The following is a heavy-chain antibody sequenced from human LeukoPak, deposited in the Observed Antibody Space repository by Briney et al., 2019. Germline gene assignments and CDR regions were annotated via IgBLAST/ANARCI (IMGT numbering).Heavy chain of an antibody. CDR2: IKQDGSEK. Sequence: GGSLRLSCAASRFTFSSYWMNWVRQAPGKGLECVANIKQDGSEKYYVDSVKGRFTISRDNAKNSLYLQMNSLRAEDTAVYYCARAASFSYGMDVWGQGTTVTVSS. CDR1: RFTFSSYW. D-gene: IGHD6-6*01. J-gene: IGHJ6*02. CDR3: ARAASFSYGMDV. V-gene: IGHV3-7*01.